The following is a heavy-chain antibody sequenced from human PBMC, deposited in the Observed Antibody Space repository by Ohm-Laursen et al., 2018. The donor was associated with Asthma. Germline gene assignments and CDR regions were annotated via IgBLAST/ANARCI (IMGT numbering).Heavy chain of an antibody. V-gene: IGHV1-8*01. J-gene: IGHJ4*02. CDR2: MNPNSGTT. Sequence: ASVKVSCKASGYTFSNYDINWVRQATGQGLEWMGWMNPNSGTTGYAQKFQGRVTMTRNASITTAYMELSSLRSDDTAVYYCARVGKDGNSGIDFWGLGTQVTVTS. CDR3: ARVGKDGNSGIDF. D-gene: IGHD4-23*01. CDR1: GYTFSNYD.